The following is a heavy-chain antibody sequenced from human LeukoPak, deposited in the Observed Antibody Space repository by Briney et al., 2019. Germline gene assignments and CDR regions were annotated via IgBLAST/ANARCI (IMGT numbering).Heavy chain of an antibody. D-gene: IGHD5-24*01. CDR2: IKEDGSEK. CDR3: ARTRRERWQDAFDI. Sequence: PGGSLRLSCAASGFTFSSYWMNWVRQAPGKGLEWVANIKEDGSEKYYVDSVKGRFTISRDNAGNSVYLQVSSLRGEDTAVYYCARTRRERWQDAFDIWGQGTMVTVSS. CDR1: GFTFSSYW. V-gene: IGHV3-7*05. J-gene: IGHJ3*02.